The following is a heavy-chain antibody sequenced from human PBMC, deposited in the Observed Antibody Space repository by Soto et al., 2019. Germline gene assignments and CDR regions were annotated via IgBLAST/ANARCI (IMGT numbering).Heavy chain of an antibody. CDR3: AKALVGIVVVVAATSLDY. J-gene: IGHJ4*02. D-gene: IGHD2-15*01. Sequence: GGSLRLSCAASGFTFSSYGMHWVRQAPGKGLEWVAVISYDGSNKYYADSVKGRFTISRDNSKNTLYLQMNSLRAEDTAVYYCAKALVGIVVVVAATSLDYWGQGTLVTVSS. CDR2: ISYDGSNK. V-gene: IGHV3-30*18. CDR1: GFTFSSYG.